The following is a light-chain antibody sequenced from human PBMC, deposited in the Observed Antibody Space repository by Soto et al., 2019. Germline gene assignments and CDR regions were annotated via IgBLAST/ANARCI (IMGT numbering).Light chain of an antibody. CDR3: QTWGTGIHV. V-gene: IGLV4-69*01. CDR1: SGHSSYA. J-gene: IGLJ1*01. CDR2: LNSDGSH. Sequence: QLVLTQSPSASASLGASVKFTCTLSSGHSSYAIAWHQQQPEKGPRYLMKLNSDGSHSKGDGIPDRFSGSSSGAERYLTISSPQSEDEADYYCQTWGTGIHVFGTGTKLTVL.